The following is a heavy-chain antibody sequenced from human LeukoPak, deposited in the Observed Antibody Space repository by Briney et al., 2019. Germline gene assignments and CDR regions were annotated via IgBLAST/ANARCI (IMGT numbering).Heavy chain of an antibody. V-gene: IGHV4-59*01. CDR1: GFTFDDYA. CDR2: IYSSGST. J-gene: IGHJ4*02. Sequence: LRLSCAASGFTFDDYAMHWVRQAPGKGLEWIGYIYSSGSTNYNPSLKSRVTISVDTSKDQFSLRLSSVTAADTAVYYCARGPGRFDYWGQGTLVTVSS. CDR3: ARGPGRFDY.